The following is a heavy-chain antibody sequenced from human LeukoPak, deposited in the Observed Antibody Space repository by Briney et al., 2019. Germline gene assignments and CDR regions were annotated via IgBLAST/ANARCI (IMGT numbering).Heavy chain of an antibody. CDR2: INHSGST. D-gene: IGHD3-3*01. Sequence: SETLSLTCAVYGGPFSGYYWSWIRQPPGKGLEWIGEINHSGSTNYNPSLKNRVTISVDTSKNQFSLKLSSVTAADTAVYYCARAGGTIFGVVDYWGQGTLVTVSS. V-gene: IGHV4-34*01. CDR1: GGPFSGYY. CDR3: ARAGGTIFGVVDY. J-gene: IGHJ4*02.